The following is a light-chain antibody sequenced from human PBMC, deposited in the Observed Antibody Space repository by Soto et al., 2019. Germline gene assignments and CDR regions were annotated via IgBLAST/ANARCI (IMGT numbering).Light chain of an antibody. CDR1: QKVGTN. Sequence: IVMTQSPATLAVSQGERVTLSCRASQKVGTNLACYQQKPGQDPRILIYGSSTRATGIPATFSGSGSGTEFTITISSLQFEESAVYYCQQYKNCVPSVGRGTKVEIK. J-gene: IGKJ4*01. CDR3: QQYKNCVPS. CDR2: GSS. V-gene: IGKV3D-15*01.